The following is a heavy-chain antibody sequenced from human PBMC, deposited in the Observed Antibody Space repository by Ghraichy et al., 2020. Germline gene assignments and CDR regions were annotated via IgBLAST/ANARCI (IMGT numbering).Heavy chain of an antibody. D-gene: IGHD2-21*02. Sequence: SETLSLTCAVYGGSFSGYYWSWIRQPPGKGLEWIGEINHSGSTNYNPSLKSRVTISVDTSKNQFSLKLSSVTAADTAVYYCAKSPALYCGGDCYHFDYWGQGTLVTVSS. J-gene: IGHJ4*02. CDR2: INHSGST. CDR3: AKSPALYCGGDCYHFDY. V-gene: IGHV4-34*01. CDR1: GGSFSGYY.